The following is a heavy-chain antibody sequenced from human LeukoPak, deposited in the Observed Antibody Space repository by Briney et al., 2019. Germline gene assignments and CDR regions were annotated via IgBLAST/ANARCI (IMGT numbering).Heavy chain of an antibody. CDR2: MNPNSGNT. CDR1: GYTFTSYD. CDR3: ARSGAPG. Sequence: GASVKVSCKASGYTFTSYDINWVRQVTGQGLEWMGWMNPNSGNTGYARKFQGRVTMTRNTSISTAYMELSSLRSEDTTADLVARSGAPGCGQGTLVTVSS. J-gene: IGHJ4*02. D-gene: IGHD4/OR15-4a*01. V-gene: IGHV1-8*01.